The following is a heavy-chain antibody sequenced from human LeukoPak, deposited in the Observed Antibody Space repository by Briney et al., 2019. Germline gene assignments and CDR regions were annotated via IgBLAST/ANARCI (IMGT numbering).Heavy chain of an antibody. CDR2: ISAYNGNT. J-gene: IGHJ6*03. CDR3: ARAGDYAYYYYYMDV. CDR1: GYTFTSYG. D-gene: IGHD4-17*01. V-gene: IGHV1-18*01. Sequence: GASVKVSCKASGYTFTSYGISWVRQAPGQGLEWMGWISAYNGNTNYAQKLQGRVTMTTDTSTSSAYMELRSLRSDDTAVYYCARAGDYAYYYYYMDVWGKGTTVTISS.